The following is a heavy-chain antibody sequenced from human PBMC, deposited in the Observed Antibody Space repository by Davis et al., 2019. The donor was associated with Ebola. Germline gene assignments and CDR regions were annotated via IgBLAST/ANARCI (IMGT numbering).Heavy chain of an antibody. CDR2: VISNSGDT. CDR3: ASGKANGPNSGSLY. J-gene: IGHJ4*02. D-gene: IGHD1-26*01. V-gene: IGHV1-2*06. Sequence: ASVKVSCKASGYTFTGYNIHWVRQAPGHGLEWMGRVISNSGDTNYAQNFQGRVTMTRDTPISTAYMELRSLGSDDTAVYYCASGKANGPNSGSLYWGQGTLVTVSS. CDR1: GYTFTGYN.